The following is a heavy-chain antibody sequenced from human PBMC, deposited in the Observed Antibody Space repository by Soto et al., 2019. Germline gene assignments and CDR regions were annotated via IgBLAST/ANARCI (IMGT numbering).Heavy chain of an antibody. CDR2: IYHSGST. CDR1: GGSISCGGYS. D-gene: IGHD2-21*01. Sequence: SETLSLTCAVSGGSISCGGYSWSRIRQPPGKGLEWIGYIYHSGSTYYNPSLKSRVTISVDRSKNQFSLKLSSVTAADTAVYYCARRVGMATNYNWFDLWGQGTLVTVSS. J-gene: IGHJ5*02. CDR3: ARRVGMATNYNWFDL. V-gene: IGHV4-30-2*01.